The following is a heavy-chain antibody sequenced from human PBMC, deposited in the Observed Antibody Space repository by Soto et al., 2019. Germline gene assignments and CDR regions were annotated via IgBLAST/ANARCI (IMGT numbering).Heavy chain of an antibody. CDR1: GDSVSSNSAA. D-gene: IGHD6-6*01. J-gene: IGHJ6*02. V-gene: IGHV6-1*01. CDR3: AXDLGYSSSLYYYYGMDV. CDR2: TYYRSKWYN. Sequence: PSQTLSLTCVISGDSVSSNSAAWNWIRQSPSRGLEWLGRTYYRSKWYNDYAVSVKSRITINPDTSKNQFSLQLNSVTPEDTAVYYCAXDLGYSSSLYYYYGMDVWGQGTTVTVSS.